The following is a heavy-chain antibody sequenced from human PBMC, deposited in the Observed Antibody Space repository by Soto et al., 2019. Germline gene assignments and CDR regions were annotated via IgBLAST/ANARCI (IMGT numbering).Heavy chain of an antibody. CDR3: AKDLRGSGYTY. V-gene: IGHV3-23*01. Sequence: GGSLRLSCAASGFTFSSYAMSWVRQAPGKGLEWVSAISGSGGSTYYADSVKGRLTISRDNSKNTLYLQMNSLRAEDTAVYYCAKDLRGSGYTYWGQGTLVTVSS. CDR2: ISGSGGST. CDR1: GFTFSSYA. D-gene: IGHD3-22*01. J-gene: IGHJ4*02.